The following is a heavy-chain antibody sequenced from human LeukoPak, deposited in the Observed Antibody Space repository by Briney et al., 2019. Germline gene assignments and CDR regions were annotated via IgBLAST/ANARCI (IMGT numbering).Heavy chain of an antibody. D-gene: IGHD3-9*01. CDR3: AKPPYDILTGYYISYYFDY. J-gene: IGHJ4*02. CDR1: GFTFTNYL. CDR2: ISGSGGST. V-gene: IGHV3-23*01. Sequence: GGSLRLSCATSGFTFTNYLMSWVRQAPGKGLEWVSAISGSGGSTYYADSVKGRFTISRDNSKNTLYLQTNSLRAEDTAVYYCAKPPYDILTGYYISYYFDYWGQGTLVTVSS.